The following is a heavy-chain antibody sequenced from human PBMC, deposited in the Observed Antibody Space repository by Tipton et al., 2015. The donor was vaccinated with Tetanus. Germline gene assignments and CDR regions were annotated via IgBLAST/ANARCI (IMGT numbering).Heavy chain of an antibody. D-gene: IGHD3-22*01. Sequence: SLRLSCAASGFTVSSNYMSWVRQAPGKGLEWVSVIYSCGSTYYADSVKGRFTISRDNSKNTLYLQMNSLRAEDTAVYYCAKDSDLDSSGYYPPSDYWGQGTLVTVSS. CDR2: IYSCGST. J-gene: IGHJ4*02. CDR3: AKDSDLDSSGYYPPSDY. V-gene: IGHV3-53*01. CDR1: GFTVSSNY.